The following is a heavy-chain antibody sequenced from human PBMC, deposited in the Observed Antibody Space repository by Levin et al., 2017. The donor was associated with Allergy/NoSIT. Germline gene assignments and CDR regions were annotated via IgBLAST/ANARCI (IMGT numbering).Heavy chain of an antibody. J-gene: IGHJ5*02. D-gene: IGHD6-19*01. CDR3: ASGWYSRGWFDP. CDR1: GGSISSYY. V-gene: IGHV4-59*01. CDR2: IYYSGST. Sequence: SETLFLTCTVSGGSISSYYWSWIRQPPGKGLEWIGYIYYSGSTNYNPSLKSRVTISVDTSKNQFSLKLSSVTAADTAVYYCASGWYSRGWFDPWGQGTLVTVSS.